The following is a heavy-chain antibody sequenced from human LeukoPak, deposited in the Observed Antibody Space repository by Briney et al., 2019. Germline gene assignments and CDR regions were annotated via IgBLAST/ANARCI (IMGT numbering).Heavy chain of an antibody. CDR3: AKKEDIVATISYFDY. CDR1: GFTFSSYA. CDR2: ISGSGGST. Sequence: GGSLRLSCAASGFTFSSYAMSWVRQAPGKGLEWVSAISGSGGSTYYTDSVKGRFTISRDNSKNTLYLQMNSLRAEDTAVYYCAKKEDIVATISYFDYWGQGTLVTVSS. V-gene: IGHV3-23*01. D-gene: IGHD5-12*01. J-gene: IGHJ4*02.